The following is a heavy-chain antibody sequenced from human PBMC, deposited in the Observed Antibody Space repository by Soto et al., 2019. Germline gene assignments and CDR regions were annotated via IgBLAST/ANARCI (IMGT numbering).Heavy chain of an antibody. V-gene: IGHV4-4*07. CDR3: KGTDDSSGYYLDY. CDR2: IYTSGST. CDR1: GGSISSYY. J-gene: IGHJ4*02. Sequence: SETLSLTCTVSGGSISSYYWSWIRQPAGKGLEWIGRIYTSGSTNYNPTLKSRVTMSVDTSKNQFSLKLSSVTAADTAGYYCKGTDDSSGYYLDYWGQGTLVTVSS. D-gene: IGHD3-22*01.